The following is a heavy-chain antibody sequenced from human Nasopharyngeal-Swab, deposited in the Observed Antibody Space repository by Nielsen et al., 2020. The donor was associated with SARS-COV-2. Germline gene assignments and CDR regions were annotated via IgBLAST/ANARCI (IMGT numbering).Heavy chain of an antibody. CDR2: IYHGGNT. J-gene: IGHJ6*03. D-gene: IGHD6-25*01. CDR3: ARAQRGLAATIFYDYMDV. V-gene: IGHV4-4*02. CDR1: GGSIRSSNW. Sequence: SESLSLTCDVSGGSIRSSNWWSLVREPPGKGLEGIGEIYHGGNTNYNPSLKSRVSISVDKSKNQFFLKLTSVTATDTAVYYCARAQRGLAATIFYDYMDVWGKGTTVTVSS.